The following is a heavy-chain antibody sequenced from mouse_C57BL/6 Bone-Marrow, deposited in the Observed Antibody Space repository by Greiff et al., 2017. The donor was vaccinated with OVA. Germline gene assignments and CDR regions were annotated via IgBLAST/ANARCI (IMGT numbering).Heavy chain of an antibody. CDR1: GYTFTDYY. CDR2: INPNNGGT. CDR3: ARRNPYYGSSYVWYFDV. D-gene: IGHD1-1*01. V-gene: IGHV1-26*01. J-gene: IGHJ1*03. Sequence: VQLQQSGPELVKPGASVKISCKASGYTFTDYYMNWVKQSHGKSLEWIGDINPNNGGTSYNQKFKGKATLTVDKSSSTAYMELRSLTSEDSAVYYCARRNPYYGSSYVWYFDVWGTGTTVTVSS.